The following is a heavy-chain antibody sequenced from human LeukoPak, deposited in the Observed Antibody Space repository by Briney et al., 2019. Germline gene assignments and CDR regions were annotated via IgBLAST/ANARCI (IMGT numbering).Heavy chain of an antibody. V-gene: IGHV5-51*01. CDR3: ARRGVDTAMVYYFDY. Sequence: GESLKISCKGSGYSFTSYWIGWVRQMPGKGLEWMGIIYPGDSDTRYSPSFQGQVTISADKSISTAYLQWSSLKASGTAMYYCARRGVDTAMVYYFDYWGQGTLATVSS. CDR1: GYSFTSYW. CDR2: IYPGDSDT. D-gene: IGHD5-18*01. J-gene: IGHJ4*02.